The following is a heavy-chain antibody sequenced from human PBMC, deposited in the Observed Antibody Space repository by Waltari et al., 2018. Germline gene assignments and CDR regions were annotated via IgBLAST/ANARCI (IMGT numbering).Heavy chain of an antibody. CDR2: INHSGST. Sequence: QVQLQQWGAGLLKPSETLSLTCAVYGESFSGYSWSWTRQSPGKGLEWIGEINHSGSTNYNPSLKSRVTISVDKSKNQFSLKLSSVTAADTAVYYCARGPRTEGYFDYWGQGTLVTVSS. V-gene: IGHV4-34*01. J-gene: IGHJ4*02. CDR3: ARGPRTEGYFDY. CDR1: GESFSGYS.